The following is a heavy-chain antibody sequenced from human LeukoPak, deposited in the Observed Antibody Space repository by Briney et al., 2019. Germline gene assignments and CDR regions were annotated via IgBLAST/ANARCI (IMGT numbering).Heavy chain of an antibody. CDR1: GFTFSDHY. V-gene: IGHV3-72*01. D-gene: IGHD4-17*01. CDR2: SKNKANSYTT. J-gene: IGHJ4*02. Sequence: HPGGSLRLSCGASGFTFSDHYMDWVRQAPGKGLEWVGRSKNKANSYTTQYAASVKGRFTISRDDSKNSLYLQMNSLRTEDTAVYFCASAYYGDYVVEYWGQGTLVSVSS. CDR3: ASAYYGDYVVEY.